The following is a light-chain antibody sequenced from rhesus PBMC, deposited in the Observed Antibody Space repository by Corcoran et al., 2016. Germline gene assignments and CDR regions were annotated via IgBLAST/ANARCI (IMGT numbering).Light chain of an antibody. CDR2: EAS. V-gene: IGKV1-25*01. J-gene: IGKJ2*01. Sequence: DIQMTQSPSSLPASVGDRVTITCRASQVITNASAWYQQKPGETPKLLIYEASILQSGIPSRFSGSGSGTDFTLTISSLQSEDFATYYCQHYYNTPYTFGQGPKVEIK. CDR3: QHYYNTPYT. CDR1: QVITNA.